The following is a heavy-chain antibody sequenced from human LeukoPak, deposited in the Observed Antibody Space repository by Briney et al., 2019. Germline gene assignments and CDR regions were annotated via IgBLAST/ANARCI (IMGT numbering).Heavy chain of an antibody. CDR2: IYTSGST. J-gene: IGHJ6*03. V-gene: IGHV4-4*09. CDR1: GGSISSYY. D-gene: IGHD2-2*02. CDR3: ARLRYCSSTSCYNGYSNYVGYYYYMDV. Sequence: PSETLSLTCTVSGGSISSYYWSWIRQPPGKGLEWIGYIYTSGSTNYNPSLKSRVTISVDTSKNQFSLKLSSVTAADTAVYYCARLRYCSSTSCYNGYSNYVGYYYYMDVWGKGTTVTVSS.